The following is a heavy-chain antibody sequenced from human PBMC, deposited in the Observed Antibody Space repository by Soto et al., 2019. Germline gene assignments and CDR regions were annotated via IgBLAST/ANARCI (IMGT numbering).Heavy chain of an antibody. V-gene: IGHV3-30*18. CDR1: GFTFSDCA. Sequence: GWSLRLSCATSGFTFSDCAMHWVRQAPGQGLEWVAAISFDGSNTYYADSLTGRFTISRDPSKNTLYLDMNSLRPEDTAVYYCAKIRMVTAMFQMDVWGQGTTVTVSS. CDR3: AKIRMVTAMFQMDV. J-gene: IGHJ6*02. D-gene: IGHD2-21*02. CDR2: ISFDGSNT.